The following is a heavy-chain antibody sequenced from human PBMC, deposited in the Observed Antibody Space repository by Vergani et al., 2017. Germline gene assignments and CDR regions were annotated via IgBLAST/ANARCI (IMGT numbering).Heavy chain of an antibody. V-gene: IGHV7-4-1*01. J-gene: IGHJ4*01. CDR3: AMGDRCSLRVGAPGDY. CDR1: GYTLNNSA. Sequence: QVQLVQSGSELRKPGASVKISCKASGYTLNNSALNWVRQAPGQGLEWMGWINTNTGNPMYAQGFTGRCVFSLDTAVNTAYLQSDSLRPEDTAVYFCAMGDRCSLRVGAPGDYWGHGTLVTVSS. CDR2: INTNTGNP. D-gene: IGHD3-16*01.